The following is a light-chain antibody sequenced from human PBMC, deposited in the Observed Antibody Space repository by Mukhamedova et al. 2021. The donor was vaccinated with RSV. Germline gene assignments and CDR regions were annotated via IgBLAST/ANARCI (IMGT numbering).Light chain of an antibody. V-gene: IGLV2-11*01. CDR2: DVS. CDR3: CSYAGSRYV. J-gene: IGLJ1*01. Sequence: YQQHPGKAPKLMIYDVSKRPSGVPDRFSGSKSGNTASLTISGLQAEDEADYYCCSYAGSRYVFGTGTKVTVL.